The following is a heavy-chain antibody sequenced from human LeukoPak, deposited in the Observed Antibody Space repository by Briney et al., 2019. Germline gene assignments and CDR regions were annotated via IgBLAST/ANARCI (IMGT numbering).Heavy chain of an antibody. CDR1: GGSISSYY. Sequence: RPSETLSLTCTVSGGSISSYYWSWIRQPPGKGLECIGYIYYSGSTNYNPSLKSRVTISVDTSKNQFSLKLSSVTAADTAVYYCARVRGGWYDYWGQGTLVTVSS. CDR3: ARVRGGWYDY. V-gene: IGHV4-59*01. CDR2: IYYSGST. J-gene: IGHJ4*02. D-gene: IGHD6-19*01.